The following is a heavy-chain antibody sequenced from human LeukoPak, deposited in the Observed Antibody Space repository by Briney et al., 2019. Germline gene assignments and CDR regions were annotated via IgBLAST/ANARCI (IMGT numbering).Heavy chain of an antibody. CDR1: GGSISSSNYY. CDR3: TRRGYGKYYFDY. Sequence: SETLSLTCTVSGGSISSSNYYWGWIRQPPGKGLEWIGSIYYSGSTYYNPSLKSRVTISVDRSKNQFSLKLSSVTAADTAVYYCTRRGYGKYYFDYWGQGTLVTVSS. V-gene: IGHV4-39*07. J-gene: IGHJ4*02. D-gene: IGHD1-1*01. CDR2: IYYSGST.